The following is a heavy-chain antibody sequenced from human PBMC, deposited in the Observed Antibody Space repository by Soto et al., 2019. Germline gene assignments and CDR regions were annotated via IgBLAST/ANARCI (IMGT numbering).Heavy chain of an antibody. CDR2: IGPETGAT. CDR3: GRGRSGQIVVFY. D-gene: IGHD1-26*01. J-gene: IGHJ4*02. V-gene: IGHV1-2*02. Sequence: QVQLVQSGAEVKKPGASVKVSCKASGYTFTGHYIHWVRQAPEQGPEWMGEIGPETGATRYAQKFQGRVTMTRDMSITTVYMEWNNLSPDDTAVYYCGRGRSGQIVVFYWGQGTPVTVSS. CDR1: GYTFTGHY.